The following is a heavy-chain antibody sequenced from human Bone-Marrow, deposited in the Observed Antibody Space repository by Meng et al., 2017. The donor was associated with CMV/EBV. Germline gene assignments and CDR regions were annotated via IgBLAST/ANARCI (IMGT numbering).Heavy chain of an antibody. D-gene: IGHD6-6*01. J-gene: IGHJ3*02. Sequence: GGSLRLSCAASGFTFNSYEMNWVRQAPGKGLEWVSYISNTGDTTYYADSVKGRFTISRDNDNNSLSLQKTRPRAEDTAVYYCYCIATRRDAFDIWGLGTTVTVSS. CDR2: ISNTGDTT. CDR3: YCIATRRDAFDI. V-gene: IGHV3-48*03. CDR1: GFTFNSYE.